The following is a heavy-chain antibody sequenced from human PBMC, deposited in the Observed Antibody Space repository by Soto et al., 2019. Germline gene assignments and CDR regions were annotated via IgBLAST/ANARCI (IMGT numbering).Heavy chain of an antibody. D-gene: IGHD3-22*01. J-gene: IGHJ3*02. CDR3: ARGGRNYYDSSGYPDPDASDI. Sequence: ASVKVSCKASGYTFTGYYMHWVRQAPGQGLEWMGWINPNSGGTNYAQKFQGWVTMTRDTSISTAYMELSRLRSDDTAVYYCARGGRNYYDSSGYPDPDASDIWGQGTMVTVSS. CDR2: INPNSGGT. V-gene: IGHV1-2*04. CDR1: GYTFTGYY.